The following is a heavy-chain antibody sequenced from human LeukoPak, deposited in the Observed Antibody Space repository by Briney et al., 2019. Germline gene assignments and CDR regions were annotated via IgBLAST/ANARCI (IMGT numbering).Heavy chain of an antibody. D-gene: IGHD6-19*01. CDR2: IYRGGSI. CDR1: GFTVRSNY. J-gene: IGHJ4*02. Sequence: GGSLRLSCAASGFTVRSNYMSWVRQAPGKGLEWVSGIYRGGSISYADYVKGRFTVSRDNSKNTLYLQMNSLRGEDTAVYYCARGGYVSGWYVLDYWGQGTLVAVSS. CDR3: ARGGYVSGWYVLDY. V-gene: IGHV3-53*01.